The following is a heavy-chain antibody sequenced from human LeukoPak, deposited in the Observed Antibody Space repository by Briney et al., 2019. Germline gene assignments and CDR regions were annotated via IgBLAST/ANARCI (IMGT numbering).Heavy chain of an antibody. CDR1: GGSISSGGYY. Sequence: SQTLSLTCTVSGGSISSGGYYWSWIRQPPGKGLEWIGRIYTSGSTYYNPSLKSRVTISVDTSKNQFSLKLSSVTAADTAVYYCARGMRFLEWLTSMDVWGKGTTVTVSS. CDR2: IYTSGST. J-gene: IGHJ6*03. D-gene: IGHD3-3*01. CDR3: ARGMRFLEWLTSMDV. V-gene: IGHV4-30-2*05.